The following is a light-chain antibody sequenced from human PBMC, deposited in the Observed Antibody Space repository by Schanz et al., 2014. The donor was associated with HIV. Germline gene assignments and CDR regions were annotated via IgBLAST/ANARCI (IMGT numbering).Light chain of an antibody. Sequence: QSVLTQPASVSGSPGQSITISCTGTSSHVGGYDYVSWYQQHPGKAPKLIIYDVSNRPSGISYRFSGSKSGNTASLTISGLQAEDEGDYYCSSYTSKNTPIFGGGTKLTVL. J-gene: IGLJ2*01. CDR2: DVS. V-gene: IGLV2-14*03. CDR3: SSYTSKNTPI. CDR1: SSHVGGYDY.